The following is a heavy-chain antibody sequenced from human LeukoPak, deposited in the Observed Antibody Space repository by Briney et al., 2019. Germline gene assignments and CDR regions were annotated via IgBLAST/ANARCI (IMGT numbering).Heavy chain of an antibody. CDR2: IDGSGDTI. CDR1: GFTFSDYS. CDR3: SRRFDC. J-gene: IGHJ4*02. V-gene: IGHV3-48*02. Sequence: GGSLRLSCAASGFTFSDYSMNWVRQAPGKGLEWVSYIDGSGDTIYYADSVKGRFTISRDNAKNSLDLQMNSLRDEDTAVYYCSRRFDCWGQGTLVTVSS.